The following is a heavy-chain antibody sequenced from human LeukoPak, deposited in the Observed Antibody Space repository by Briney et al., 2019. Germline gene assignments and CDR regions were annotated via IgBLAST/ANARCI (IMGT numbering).Heavy chain of an antibody. J-gene: IGHJ4*02. V-gene: IGHV3-48*01. CDR3: ARDRGGAYDFWSGYYTGYFDY. D-gene: IGHD3-3*01. CDR2: ISDTSSTI. CDR1: GFTFRNYW. Sequence: GGSLRLSCAASGFTFRNYWMTWVRQAPGKGLEWISYISDTSSTIYYADSVKGRFTISRDNAKNSLYLQMNSLRAEDTAVYYCARDRGGAYDFWSGYYTGYFDYWGQGTLVTVSS.